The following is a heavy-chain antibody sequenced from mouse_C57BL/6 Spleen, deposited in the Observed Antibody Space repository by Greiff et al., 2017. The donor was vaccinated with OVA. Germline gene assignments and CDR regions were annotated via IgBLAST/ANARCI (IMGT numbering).Heavy chain of an antibody. Sequence: QVQLKESGAELVRPGASVTLSCKASGYTFTDYEMHWVKQTPVHGLEWIGAIDPETGGTAYNQKFKGKAILTADKSSSTAYMELRSLTSEDSAVYYCTRGDGSSYAFDYWGQGTTLTVSS. CDR1: GYTFTDYE. CDR2: IDPETGGT. D-gene: IGHD1-1*01. CDR3: TRGDGSSYAFDY. V-gene: IGHV1-15*01. J-gene: IGHJ2*01.